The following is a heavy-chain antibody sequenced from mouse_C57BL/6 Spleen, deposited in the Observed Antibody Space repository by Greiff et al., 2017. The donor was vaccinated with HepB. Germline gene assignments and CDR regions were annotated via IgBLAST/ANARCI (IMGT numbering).Heavy chain of an antibody. V-gene: IGHV5-17*01. Sequence: EVMLVESGGGLVKPGGSLKLSCAASGFTFSDYGMHWVRQAPEKGLEWVAYISSGSSTIYYADTVKGRFTISRDNAKNTLFLQMTSLRSEDTAMYYCARSDLRIGYYFDYWGQGTTLTVSS. CDR1: GFTFSDYG. D-gene: IGHD2-12*01. J-gene: IGHJ2*01. CDR3: ARSDLRIGYYFDY. CDR2: ISSGSSTI.